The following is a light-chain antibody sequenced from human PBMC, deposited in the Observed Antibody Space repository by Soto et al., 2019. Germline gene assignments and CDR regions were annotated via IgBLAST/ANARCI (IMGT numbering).Light chain of an antibody. CDR2: GTS. J-gene: IGKJ1*01. Sequence: EIVLTQSPGTLSLSPGEETTLSCRASQTVNTNHLAWYQQKAGQAPRLLIYGTSSRATGIPDRFSGSGSGTDFTLTISRLEPEDFAVYYCQQYVSSPRTFGQGTKVEIK. CDR1: QTVNTNH. V-gene: IGKV3-20*01. CDR3: QQYVSSPRT.